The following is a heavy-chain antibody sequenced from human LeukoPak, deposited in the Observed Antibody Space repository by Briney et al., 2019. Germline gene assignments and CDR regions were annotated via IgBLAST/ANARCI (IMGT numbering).Heavy chain of an antibody. Sequence: GSLRLSCAASGFTFSSYSMNWVRQAPGKGLEWVSSISSSSSYIYYADSVKGRFTISRDNAKNSLYLQMNSLRAEDTAVYYCARACIAATSLGYWGQGTLVTVSS. CDR3: ARACIAATSLGY. CDR2: ISSSSSYI. J-gene: IGHJ4*02. D-gene: IGHD5-12*01. CDR1: GFTFSSYS. V-gene: IGHV3-21*01.